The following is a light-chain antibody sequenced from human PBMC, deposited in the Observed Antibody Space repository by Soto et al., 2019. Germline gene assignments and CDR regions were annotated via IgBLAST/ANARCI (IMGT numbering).Light chain of an antibody. V-gene: IGLV2-23*01. J-gene: IGLJ1*01. CDR3: CSYAGSSSLYV. CDR1: SSDVGSYNL. CDR2: EGS. Sequence: GASSDVGSYNLVSWYQQHPGKAPKLMIYEGSKRPSGVSNRFSGYKSGNTASLTISGLQAEDEADYYCCSYAGSSSLYVFGTGTKVTVL.